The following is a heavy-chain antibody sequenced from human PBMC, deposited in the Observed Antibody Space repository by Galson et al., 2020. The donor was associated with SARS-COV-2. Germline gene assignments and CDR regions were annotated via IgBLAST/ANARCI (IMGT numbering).Heavy chain of an antibody. CDR2: IYHSGSP. Sequence: PSETLSLTCTVSGGSISSGSYFWTWIRQHPGKGLEWIGYIYHSGSPYYNPSLKSRVTISVDTSKNQLSLKLSSVTAADTAVYYCARSTGVFSYGSRTYYNPNYYYGMDAWGQGTTVTVSS. CDR3: ARSTGVFSYGSRTYYNPNYYYGMDA. D-gene: IGHD3-10*01. V-gene: IGHV4-31*03. CDR1: GGSISSGSYF. J-gene: IGHJ6*02.